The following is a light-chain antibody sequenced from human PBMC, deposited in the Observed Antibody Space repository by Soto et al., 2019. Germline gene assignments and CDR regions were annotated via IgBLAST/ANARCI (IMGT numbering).Light chain of an antibody. Sequence: VWTQSPCILSLSPGERATLSCRASQSVSGSFLAWYQQKPGQAPRLLMFDASNRATDIPDRFSGSGSGTDFTLTIGRLEPEDFAVYYCQQFGSLGTFGQGTKVDIK. J-gene: IGKJ1*01. CDR1: QSVSGSF. V-gene: IGKV3-20*01. CDR2: DAS. CDR3: QQFGSLGT.